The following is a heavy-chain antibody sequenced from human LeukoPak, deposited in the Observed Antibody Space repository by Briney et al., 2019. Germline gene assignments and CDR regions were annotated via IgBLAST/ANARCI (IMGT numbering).Heavy chain of an antibody. D-gene: IGHD3-22*01. CDR3: TRHVGGGDSSGSYFDN. Sequence: GGSLRLSCAASGFTFSGSAMHWVRQASGKGLEWVGRIRSTANKYATAYVASVKRRFTIYRDDSKNTAYLQMNSLKTEDTAVYYCTRHVGGGDSSGSYFDNWGQGTLVTVSS. V-gene: IGHV3-73*01. CDR1: GFTFSGSA. CDR2: IRSTANKYAT. J-gene: IGHJ4*02.